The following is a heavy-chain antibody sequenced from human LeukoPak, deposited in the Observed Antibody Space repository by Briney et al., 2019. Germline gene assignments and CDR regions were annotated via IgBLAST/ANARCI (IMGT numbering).Heavy chain of an antibody. CDR1: GGSFSGYY. J-gene: IGHJ4*02. D-gene: IGHD6-19*01. CDR2: INHSGST. Sequence: SETLSLTCAVYGGSFSGYYWSWIRQPPGKGLEWIGEINHSGSTNYNPSLKSRVTISVDTSKNQFSLKLSSVTAVDTAVYYCARQMREGIAVAVTELWGQGTLVTVSS. V-gene: IGHV4-34*01. CDR3: ARQMREGIAVAVTEL.